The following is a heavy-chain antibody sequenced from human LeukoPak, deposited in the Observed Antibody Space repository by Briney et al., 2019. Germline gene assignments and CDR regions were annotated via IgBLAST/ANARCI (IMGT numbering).Heavy chain of an antibody. Sequence: PGGSLRLSWAASGFSLSSYWMHWVRQAPGKGLVWVSRINSDGSTTTYADSVKGRFTISRDNARNTLYLQMSSLRAEDTAVYYCGRGGAAAVFDYWGQGTLVTVSS. J-gene: IGHJ4*02. CDR2: INSDGSTT. V-gene: IGHV3-74*01. CDR3: GRGGAAAVFDY. CDR1: GFSLSSYW. D-gene: IGHD6-13*01.